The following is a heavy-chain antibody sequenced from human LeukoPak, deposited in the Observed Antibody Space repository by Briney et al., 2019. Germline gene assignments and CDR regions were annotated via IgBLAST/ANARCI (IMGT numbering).Heavy chain of an antibody. CDR1: GFTFSNHA. J-gene: IGHJ4*02. D-gene: IGHD6-13*01. V-gene: IGHV3-64*01. Sequence: PGGSLRLSCAASGFTFSNHAMHRVRQAPGKGLEYVSAIGSDGRSTYYANSVKGKFTISRDNSKNTLFLQMGSLRGEDMAVYFCARVAQGSSWYDYWGQGTLVTVSS. CDR3: ARVAQGSSWYDY. CDR2: IGSDGRST.